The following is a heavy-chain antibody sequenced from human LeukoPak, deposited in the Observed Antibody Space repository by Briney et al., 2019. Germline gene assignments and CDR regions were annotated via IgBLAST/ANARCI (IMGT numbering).Heavy chain of an antibody. CDR3: AREVGDDGDYYFDY. Sequence: PVASVKVSCKASGYTFTSYGISWVRQAPGHGLEWMGWISAYNGNTNYAQKLQGRVTMTTDTSTSTAYMELRSLRPDDTAVYYCAREVGDDGDYYFDYWGQGTLVTVS. CDR2: ISAYNGNT. CDR1: GYTFTSYG. J-gene: IGHJ4*02. D-gene: IGHD4-17*01. V-gene: IGHV1-18*01.